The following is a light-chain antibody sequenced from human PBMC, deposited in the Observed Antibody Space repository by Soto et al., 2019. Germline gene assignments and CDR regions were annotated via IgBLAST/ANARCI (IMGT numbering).Light chain of an antibody. V-gene: IGKV3-20*01. CDR3: QQYDTSPRT. Sequence: EVMLTQSPGTLSLSPGERATLSCRASQSVSSNYLAWYQQKSGQAPRLLIYGASNRATGIPDRFSGSGYGTDFPLTIRRLEPEDFAVYCCQQYDTSPRTFGQGTKVEFK. CDR2: GAS. J-gene: IGKJ1*01. CDR1: QSVSSNY.